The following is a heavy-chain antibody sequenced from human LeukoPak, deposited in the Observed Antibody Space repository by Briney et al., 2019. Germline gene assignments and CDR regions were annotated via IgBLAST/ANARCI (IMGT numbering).Heavy chain of an antibody. CDR3: AKDLAVVVVARGAFDI. CDR2: ISGSGGST. V-gene: IGHV3-23*01. Sequence: PGGSLRLSCAASGFTFSSYAMGWVRQAPGKGLEWVSGISGSGGSTYYADSVKGRFAISRDNSKNTLYLQMNSLRAEDTAVYYCAKDLAVVVVARGAFDIWGQGTMVTVSS. J-gene: IGHJ3*02. CDR1: GFTFSSYA. D-gene: IGHD2-15*01.